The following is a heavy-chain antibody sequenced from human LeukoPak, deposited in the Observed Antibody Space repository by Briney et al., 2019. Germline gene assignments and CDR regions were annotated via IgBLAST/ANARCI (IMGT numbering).Heavy chain of an antibody. CDR3: AKSLGLATVTTFDY. V-gene: IGHV3-23*01. CDR1: GFTFSSYA. J-gene: IGHJ4*02. CDR2: IGGSGDST. D-gene: IGHD4-17*01. Sequence: PGGSLRLSCAASGFTFSSYAMSWVRQAPGKGLEWVSAIGGSGDSTYNADSVKGRFTISRDNSKKMLFLQMHSLRAEDTAAYYCAKSLGLATVTTFDYWGQGILVTVSS.